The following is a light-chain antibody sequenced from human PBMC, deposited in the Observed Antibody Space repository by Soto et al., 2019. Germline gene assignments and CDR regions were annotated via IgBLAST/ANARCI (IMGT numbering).Light chain of an antibody. CDR3: QSYDSSLSGSV. CDR1: SSNIGADYD. Sequence: QSVLTQPPSVSGAPGQRVTISCTGTSSNIGADYDVPWYQQLPGTAPKLLIYANIKRPSGVPDRFSGSKSGASASLAIAGLQADDEADYYCQSYDSSLSGSVFGGGTKVTVL. J-gene: IGLJ3*02. V-gene: IGLV1-40*01. CDR2: ANI.